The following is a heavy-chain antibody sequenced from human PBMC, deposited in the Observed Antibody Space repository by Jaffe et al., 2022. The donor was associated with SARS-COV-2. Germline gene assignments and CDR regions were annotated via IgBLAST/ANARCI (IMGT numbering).Heavy chain of an antibody. CDR3: TRESSYDSNEFDY. D-gene: IGHD3-22*01. J-gene: IGHJ4*02. Sequence: QVQLQESGPGLVKPSQTLSLTCTVSGGSISSGGYYWSWIRQPAGKGLEWIGRVYTSGGTNTNPSLKSRVTISIDTSKNQFSLQLTSVTAADTAVYYCTRESSYDSNEFDYWGQGTLVTVSS. CDR1: GGSISSGGYY. CDR2: VYTSGGT. V-gene: IGHV4-61*02.